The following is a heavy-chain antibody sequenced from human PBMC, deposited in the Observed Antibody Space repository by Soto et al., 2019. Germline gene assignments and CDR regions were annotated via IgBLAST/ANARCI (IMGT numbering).Heavy chain of an antibody. CDR1: GGTFSSYA. D-gene: IGHD6-13*01. Sequence: SVKVSCKASGGTFSSYAVSWVRQAPGQGLEWMGGIIPIFGTANYAQKFQGRVTITADESTSTAYMELSSLRSEDTAVYYCARRISSSWSEFYYYGMDVWGQGTTVTVSS. CDR2: IIPIFGTA. V-gene: IGHV1-69*13. J-gene: IGHJ6*02. CDR3: ARRISSSWSEFYYYGMDV.